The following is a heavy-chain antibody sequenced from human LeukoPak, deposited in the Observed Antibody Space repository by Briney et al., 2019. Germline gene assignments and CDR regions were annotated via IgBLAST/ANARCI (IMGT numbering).Heavy chain of an antibody. CDR3: ARERLRWNWFDP. CDR2: INHSGST. D-gene: IGHD2-15*01. CDR1: GGPFSGYY. V-gene: IGHV4-34*01. Sequence: PSETLSLTCAVYGGPFSGYYWSWIRQPPGKGLEWIGEINHSGSTNYNPSLKSRVTISVDTSKNQFSLKLSSVTAADTAVYYCARERLRWNWFDPWGQGTLVTVSS. J-gene: IGHJ5*02.